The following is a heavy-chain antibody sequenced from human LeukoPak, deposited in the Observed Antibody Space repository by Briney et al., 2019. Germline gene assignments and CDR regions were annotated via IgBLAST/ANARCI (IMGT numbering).Heavy chain of an antibody. Sequence: SVKVSCKASGGTFSSYAISWVRQALGQGLEWMGGIIPIFGTANYAQKFQGRVTITADESTSTAYMELSSLRSEDTAVYYCARDESLYDSSGYYSDWGQGTLVTVSS. V-gene: IGHV1-69*01. D-gene: IGHD3-22*01. J-gene: IGHJ4*02. CDR3: ARDESLYDSSGYYSD. CDR2: IIPIFGTA. CDR1: GGTFSSYA.